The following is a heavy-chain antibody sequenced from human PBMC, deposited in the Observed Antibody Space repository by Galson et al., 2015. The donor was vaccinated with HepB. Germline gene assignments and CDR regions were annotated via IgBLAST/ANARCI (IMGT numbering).Heavy chain of an antibody. Sequence: SLRLSCAASGFTFSSYAMSWVRQAPGKGLEWVSAISGSGGSTYYADSVKGRFTISRDNSKNTLYLQMNSLRAEDTAVYYCASSRVFWSGYYAGRDYYYYYGMDVWGQGTTVTVSS. CDR3: ASSRVFWSGYYAGRDYYYYYGMDV. D-gene: IGHD3-3*01. V-gene: IGHV3-23*01. CDR1: GFTFSSYA. CDR2: ISGSGGST. J-gene: IGHJ6*02.